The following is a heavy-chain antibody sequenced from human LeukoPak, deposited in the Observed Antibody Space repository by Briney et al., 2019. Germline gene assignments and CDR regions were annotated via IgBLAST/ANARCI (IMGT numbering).Heavy chain of an antibody. D-gene: IGHD6-13*01. CDR3: ARHPMYSSSC. J-gene: IGHJ4*02. V-gene: IGHV3-23*01. CDR1: GFTFSSYA. Sequence: GGSLRLSCAASGFTFSSYAMSWVRQAPGKGLEWVSAISGSGGSTYYADSVKGQVTISADKSISTAYLQWSSLKASDTAMYYCARHPMYSSSCWGQGTLVTVSS. CDR2: ISGSGGST.